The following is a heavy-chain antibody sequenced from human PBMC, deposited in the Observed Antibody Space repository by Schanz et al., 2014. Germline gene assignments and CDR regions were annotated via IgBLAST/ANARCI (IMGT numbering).Heavy chain of an antibody. D-gene: IGHD4-17*01. V-gene: IGHV3-33*06. CDR3: AKDPHKDYGGKPQTFDI. CDR1: GFTFSDYY. J-gene: IGHJ3*02. CDR2: IWYDGNNK. Sequence: QVQLVESGGTLVKPGGSLRLSCVVSGFTFSDYYMSWIRQAPGKGLEWVAVIWYDGNNKYYADSVKGRFTISRDNSKNILYLQMNSLRAEDTALYYCAKDPHKDYGGKPQTFDIWGQGTMVTVSS.